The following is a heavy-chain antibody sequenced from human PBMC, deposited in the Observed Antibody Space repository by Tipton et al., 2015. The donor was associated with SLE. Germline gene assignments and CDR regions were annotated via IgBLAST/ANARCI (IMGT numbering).Heavy chain of an antibody. V-gene: IGHV1-18*01. CDR2: ISVYNGNT. CDR3: AIGVITRKYYFDY. Sequence: QSGPEVKKPGASVKVSCKASGYTFTSYGVSWARQAPGQGLEWMGWISVYNGNTNYAQRLQGRVTMTTDTSTSTAYMELRSLRSADTAVYYCAIGVITRKYYFDYWGQGTLVTVSS. J-gene: IGHJ4*02. CDR1: GYTFTSYG. D-gene: IGHD3-16*01.